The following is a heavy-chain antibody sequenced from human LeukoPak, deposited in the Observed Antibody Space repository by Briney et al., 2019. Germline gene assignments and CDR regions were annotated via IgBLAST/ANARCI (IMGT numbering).Heavy chain of an antibody. J-gene: IGHJ4*02. V-gene: IGHV3-21*01. D-gene: IGHD3-3*01. Sequence: GGSLRLSCAASGFTFSTYTMNWVRQAPGKGLEWVSSISSSSSDIYYADSVKGRFTISRDNAKNSLYLQMNSLRAEDTAMYYCARDYDFWSGYFDYWGQGTLVTVSS. CDR2: ISSSSSDI. CDR1: GFTFSTYT. CDR3: ARDYDFWSGYFDY.